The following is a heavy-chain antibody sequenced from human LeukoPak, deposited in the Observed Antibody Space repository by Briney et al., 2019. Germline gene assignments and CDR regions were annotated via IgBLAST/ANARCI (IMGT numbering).Heavy chain of an antibody. D-gene: IGHD6-19*01. CDR1: GYTFTSYA. V-gene: IGHV1-3*01. J-gene: IGHJ4*02. Sequence: ASVKLSCKASGYTFTSYAMHWVRQAPGQRLEWMGWINAGNGNTKYSQKFQGRVTITRDTSASTTYMELSSLRSEDTAVYYCAREVRTAVAGLDYWGQGTLVTVSS. CDR3: AREVRTAVAGLDY. CDR2: INAGNGNT.